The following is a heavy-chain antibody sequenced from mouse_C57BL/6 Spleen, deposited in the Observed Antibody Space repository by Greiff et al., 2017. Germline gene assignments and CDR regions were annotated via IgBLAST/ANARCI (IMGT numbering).Heavy chain of an antibody. Sequence: EVKLVESGGGLVKPGGSLKLSCAASGFTFSSYAMSWVRQTPEKRLEWVATISDGGSYTYYPDNVKGRFTISRDNAKNNLYLQMSHLKSEDTAMYYCARGGNPFAYWGQGTLVTVSA. CDR3: ARGGNPFAY. CDR2: ISDGGSYT. CDR1: GFTFSSYA. D-gene: IGHD2-1*01. V-gene: IGHV5-4*03. J-gene: IGHJ3*01.